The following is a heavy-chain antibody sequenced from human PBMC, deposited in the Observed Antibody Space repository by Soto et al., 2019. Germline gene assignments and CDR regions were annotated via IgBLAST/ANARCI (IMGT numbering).Heavy chain of an antibody. CDR1: GGSISSYY. D-gene: IGHD6-6*01. V-gene: IGHV4-59*01. CDR2: IYYSGST. CDR3: ARDAVAARSPYYYYYGMDV. Sequence: NPSETLSLTCTVSGGSISSYYWSWIRQPPGKGLEWIGYIYYSGSTNYNPSLKSRVTISVDTSKNQFSLKLSSVTAADTAVYYCARDAVAARSPYYYYYGMDVWGQGTTVTVSS. J-gene: IGHJ6*02.